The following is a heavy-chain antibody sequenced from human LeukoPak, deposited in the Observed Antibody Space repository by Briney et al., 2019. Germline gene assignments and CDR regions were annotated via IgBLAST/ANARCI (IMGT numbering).Heavy chain of an antibody. J-gene: IGHJ4*02. CDR3: ARLHSGYRPSYDY. V-gene: IGHV1-2*06. D-gene: IGHD5-12*01. CDR2: INPNSGGT. Sequence: ASVKVSCKASGYTFTGYYMHWVRQAPGQGLEWMGRINPNSGGTNYTQKFQGRVNMSRDMYMSTDYMELSKMRFDDSAVYYCARLHSGYRPSYDYWGQGTLVTVS. CDR1: GYTFTGYY.